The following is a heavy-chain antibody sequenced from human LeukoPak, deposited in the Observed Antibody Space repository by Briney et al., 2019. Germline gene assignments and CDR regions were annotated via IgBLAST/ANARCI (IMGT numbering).Heavy chain of an antibody. CDR3: ARIAIPGRHYFDP. V-gene: IGHV1-2*02. CDR1: GYSFTDYS. Sequence: ASVKVSCKASGYSFTDYSMHWVRQAPGQGLESMGWINPNSGGTDYAQEFRGRVTMTRDTSISTAYMELSRLRSDDTAVYYCARIAIPGRHYFDPWGQGTLVTVSS. D-gene: IGHD2-2*02. J-gene: IGHJ5*02. CDR2: INPNSGGT.